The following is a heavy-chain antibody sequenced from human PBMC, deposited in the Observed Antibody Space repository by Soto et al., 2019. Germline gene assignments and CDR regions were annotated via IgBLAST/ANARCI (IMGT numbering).Heavy chain of an antibody. J-gene: IGHJ4*02. CDR1: GFTFSSYS. D-gene: IGHD5-18*01. CDR2: ISSSSSTI. Sequence: GGSLRLSCAASGFTFSSYSMNWVRQAPGKGLEWVSYISSSSSTIYYADSVKGRFTISRDNAKNSLYLQMNSLRDEDTAVYYCARDWGGYSYAGGSNPDYWGQGTLVTVSS. CDR3: ARDWGGYSYAGGSNPDY. V-gene: IGHV3-48*02.